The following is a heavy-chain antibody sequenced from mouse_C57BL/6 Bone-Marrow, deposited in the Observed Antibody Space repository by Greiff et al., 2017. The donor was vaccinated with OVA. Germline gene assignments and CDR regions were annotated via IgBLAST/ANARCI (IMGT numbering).Heavy chain of an antibody. J-gene: IGHJ1*03. CDR1: GFNIKDDY. CDR2: IDPENGDT. CDR3: TTVGGSSYWYFDV. Sequence: EVQLQESGAELVRPGASVKLSCTASGFNIKDDYMHWVKQRPEQGLEWIGWIDPENGDTEYASKVQGKATITADTSSNTAYLQLSSLTSEDTAVYYCTTVGGSSYWYFDVWGTGTTVTVSS. D-gene: IGHD1-1*01. V-gene: IGHV14-4*01.